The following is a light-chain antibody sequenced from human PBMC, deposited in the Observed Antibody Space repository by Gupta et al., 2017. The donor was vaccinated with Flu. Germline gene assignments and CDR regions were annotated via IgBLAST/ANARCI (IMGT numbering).Light chain of an antibody. J-gene: IGKJ1*01. V-gene: IGKV1-5*03. Sequence: DIQMNQSPSTLSPSVGDRVTITCRASQSISSWLAWYQQKPGKAPKLLIYKASSLESGVPSRFSGSGSGTEFTLTISSLQPDDFATYYCQQYNSYLRTFGQGTKVEIK. CDR2: KAS. CDR3: QQYNSYLRT. CDR1: QSISSW.